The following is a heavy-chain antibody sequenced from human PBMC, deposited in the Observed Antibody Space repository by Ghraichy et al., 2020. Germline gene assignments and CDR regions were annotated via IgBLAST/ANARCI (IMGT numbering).Heavy chain of an antibody. V-gene: IGHV3-7*03. CDR1: GFTFSSYW. CDR2: IKQDGSEK. CDR3: ARDRQWLPEYYYYYYGMDV. D-gene: IGHD6-19*01. Sequence: GGSLRLSCAASGFTFSSYWMSWVRQAPGKGLEWVANIKQDGSEKYYVDSVKGRFTISRDNAKNSLYLQMNSLRAEATAVYYCARDRQWLPEYYYYYYGMDVWGQGTTVTVSS. J-gene: IGHJ6*02.